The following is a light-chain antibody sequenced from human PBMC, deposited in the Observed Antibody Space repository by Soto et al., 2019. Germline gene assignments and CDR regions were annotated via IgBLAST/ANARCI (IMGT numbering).Light chain of an antibody. CDR2: DAS. CDR1: QSVGSW. V-gene: IGKV1-5*01. CDR3: QQYSRYSWT. J-gene: IGKJ1*01. Sequence: DIQMTQSPSTLSASVGDRVTITCRASQSVGSWLAWYQQKPGKAPELLIFDASSLESRVPSRFSGSGSGTEFTLTITSLQLDDFATYYCQQYSRYSWTFGQGTKVDIK.